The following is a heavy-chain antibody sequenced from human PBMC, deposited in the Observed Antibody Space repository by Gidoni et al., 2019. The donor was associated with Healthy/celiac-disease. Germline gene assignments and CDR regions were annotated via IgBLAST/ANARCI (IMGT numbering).Heavy chain of an antibody. CDR3: ARGSYYDFWSGYYYPPMLSSYFDY. V-gene: IGHV4-31*03. CDR1: GGSISRGGYY. Sequence: QVQLQESGPGLVKPSQTLSLTCTVSGGSISRGGYYWRWIRQHPGKGLEWIGYIYYSGSTYYNPSLKSRVTISVDTSKNQFSLKLSSVTAADTAVYYCARGSYYDFWSGYYYPPMLSSYFDYWGQGTLVTVSS. CDR2: IYYSGST. D-gene: IGHD3-3*01. J-gene: IGHJ4*02.